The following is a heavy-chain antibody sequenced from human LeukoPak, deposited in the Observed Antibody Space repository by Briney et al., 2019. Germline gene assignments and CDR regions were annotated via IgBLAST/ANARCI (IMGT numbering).Heavy chain of an antibody. D-gene: IGHD3-22*01. J-gene: IGHJ5*01. CDR1: TSR. Sequence: ASVKVSCKATSRISWVRQAPGQGLEWMGWIGSYGGDTYYAQKFQGRVTLTTDTSTSTVYMELRSLRSDDTAVYYRARDLWNFYDDSGYYRDFDSWGQGTLVTVSS. V-gene: IGHV1-18*01. CDR2: IGSYGGDT. CDR3: ARDLWNFYDDSGYYRDFDS.